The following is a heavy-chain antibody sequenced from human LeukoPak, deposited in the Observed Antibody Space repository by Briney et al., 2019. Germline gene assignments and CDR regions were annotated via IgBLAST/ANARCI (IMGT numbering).Heavy chain of an antibody. D-gene: IGHD4-17*01. V-gene: IGHV3-21*01. J-gene: IGHJ6*03. CDR3: ARDTNDYVDYYFYMDV. CDR1: GFTFSNYY. Sequence: GGSLRPSCAASGFTFSNYYMNWVRQAPGKGLEWVSSISTTSRYIYYADSVKGRFTISRDNAKNSLYLQMDSLRAEDTAVYYCARDTNDYVDYYFYMDVWGKGTTVTVSS. CDR2: ISTTSRYI.